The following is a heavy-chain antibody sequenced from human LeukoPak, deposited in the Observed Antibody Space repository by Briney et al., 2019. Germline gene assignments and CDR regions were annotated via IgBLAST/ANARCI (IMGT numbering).Heavy chain of an antibody. D-gene: IGHD4-23*01. CDR1: GFTFSSYE. CDR2: ISSSGSTI. V-gene: IGHV3-48*03. J-gene: IGHJ4*02. Sequence: GGSLRLSCVASGFTFSSYEMNWVRQAPGKGLEWVSYISSSGSTIYYADSVKGRFTISRDNAKNSLYLQMNSLRAEDTAVYYCAREPVVTGNFDYWGQGTLVTVSS. CDR3: AREPVVTGNFDY.